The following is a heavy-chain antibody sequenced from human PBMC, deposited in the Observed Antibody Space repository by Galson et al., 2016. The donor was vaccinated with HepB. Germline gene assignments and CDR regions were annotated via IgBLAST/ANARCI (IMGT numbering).Heavy chain of an antibody. CDR1: GGSISAYY. J-gene: IGHJ4*02. CDR2: IYYGGTT. Sequence: SETLSLTCTVSGGSISAYYWTWIRQSPGKGLEWVGCIYYGGTTHHNPSLKSRVTISVDTSKNQFSLRLNSVTAADTAVYYCALFVSSTSFAYWGQGALVIVSS. V-gene: IGHV4-59*01. CDR3: ALFVSSTSFAY. D-gene: IGHD6-19*01.